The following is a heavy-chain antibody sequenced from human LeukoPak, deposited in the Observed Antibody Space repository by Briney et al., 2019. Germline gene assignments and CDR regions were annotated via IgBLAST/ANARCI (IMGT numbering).Heavy chain of an antibody. D-gene: IGHD4-4*01. CDR1: GGSIRSGDYS. CDR3: ARDHTETSSLNFRNYYYYGMDI. CDR2: IYYSGST. Sequence: SETLSLTCTVSGGSIRSGDYSWNWIRQHPGKGLEWIGYIYYSGSTYYNPPLTSRVTMSVDTSKNQFSLKLSSVTAADTAIYYCARDHTETSSLNFRNYYYYGMDIWGQGTTVIVS. V-gene: IGHV4-31*03. J-gene: IGHJ6*02.